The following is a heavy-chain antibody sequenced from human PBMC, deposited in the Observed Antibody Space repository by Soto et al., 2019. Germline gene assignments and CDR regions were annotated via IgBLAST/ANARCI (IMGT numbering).Heavy chain of an antibody. D-gene: IGHD2-21*02. CDR1: GFTFSPYT. CDR2: ISYDGSDK. V-gene: IGHV3-30*14. Sequence: QVQLVESGGGVGQPGRSLRLSCAASGFTFSPYTMHWVRQTPGKGLEWVAVISYDGSDKNYADSVRGRFTISRDNSKNTLFVQMNSLRAEDTALYYCARGGGFCGADCYKGGIDYWGQGALVTVSS. J-gene: IGHJ4*02. CDR3: ARGGGFCGADCYKGGIDY.